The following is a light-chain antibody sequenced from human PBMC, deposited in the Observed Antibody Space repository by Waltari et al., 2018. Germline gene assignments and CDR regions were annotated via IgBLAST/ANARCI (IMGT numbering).Light chain of an antibody. Sequence: SYVLTQPPSVSVAPGQTARITCAEYNFVVEGVNLYQKKSGKAPILVVSDDSVRPSGIPERFSGSNSGSTATLSIRRVEVGDEADYYCQVWDGDSDVWVFGGGTKLTVL. J-gene: IGLJ3*02. CDR2: DDS. CDR1: NFVVEG. CDR3: QVWDGDSDVWV. V-gene: IGLV3-21*02.